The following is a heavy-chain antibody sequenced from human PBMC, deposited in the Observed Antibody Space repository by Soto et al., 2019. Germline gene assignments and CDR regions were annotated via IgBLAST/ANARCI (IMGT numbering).Heavy chain of an antibody. Sequence: GGSLRLSCAASGFTFSSSPMSWARQAPGKGLEWVSGISGSGGSTYYADSVKGRFTISRDNSKNTLYLQMDSLRAEDSAVYYCAKDHTSAPAGYWGQGTLVTVSS. D-gene: IGHD6-19*01. CDR2: ISGSGGST. J-gene: IGHJ4*02. CDR1: GFTFSSSP. V-gene: IGHV3-23*01. CDR3: AKDHTSAPAGY.